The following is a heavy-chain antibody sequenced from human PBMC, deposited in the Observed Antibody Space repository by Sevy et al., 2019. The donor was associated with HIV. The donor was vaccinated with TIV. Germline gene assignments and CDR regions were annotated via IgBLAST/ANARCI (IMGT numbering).Heavy chain of an antibody. CDR3: ARDCSSASCLWGLDV. CDR1: GFTFSSYA. CDR2: INGGGGST. D-gene: IGHD2-2*01. Sequence: GGSLRLSCAASGFTFSSYAMSWVRQAPGKGLEWVSGINGGGGSTYYADSVKGRFTISRDNSKNTLYLQMNTLRAEDTAIYYCARDCSSASCLWGLDVWGQGTTVTVSS. J-gene: IGHJ6*02. V-gene: IGHV3-23*01.